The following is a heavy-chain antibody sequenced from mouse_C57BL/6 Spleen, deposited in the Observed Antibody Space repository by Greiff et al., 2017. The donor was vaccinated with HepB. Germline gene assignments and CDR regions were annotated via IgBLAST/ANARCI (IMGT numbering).Heavy chain of an antibody. CDR2: IDPETGGT. D-gene: IGHD2-2*01. J-gene: IGHJ1*03. V-gene: IGHV1-15*01. CDR3: TRSTMVTTHFDV. Sequence: VKLVESGAELVRPGASVTLSCKASGYTFTDYEMHWVKQTPVHGLEWIGAIDPETGGTAYNQKFKGKAILTADKSSSTAYMELRSLTSEDSAVYYCTRSTMVTTHFDVWGTGTTVTVSS. CDR1: GYTFTDYE.